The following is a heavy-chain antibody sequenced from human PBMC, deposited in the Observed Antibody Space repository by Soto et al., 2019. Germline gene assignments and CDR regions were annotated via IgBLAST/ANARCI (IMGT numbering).Heavy chain of an antibody. CDR2: ISAYNGNT. CDR3: ARAIVVVPAASFDP. CDR1: GYTFTSYG. Sequence: ASVKVSCKASGYTFTSYGISWVRQAPGQGLEWMGWISAYNGNTNYAQKLQGRVTMTTDTSTSTAYMELRSLGSDDTAVYYCARAIVVVPAASFDPWGQGTLVTVSS. D-gene: IGHD2-2*01. V-gene: IGHV1-18*01. J-gene: IGHJ5*02.